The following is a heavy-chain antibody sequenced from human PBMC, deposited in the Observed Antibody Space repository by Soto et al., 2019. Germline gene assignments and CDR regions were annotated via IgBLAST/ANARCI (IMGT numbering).Heavy chain of an antibody. V-gene: IGHV4-4*07. D-gene: IGHD3-22*01. CDR3: ARGVNDYDSSGYYGGSLFDY. Sequence: SETLSLTCTVSGGSISGYYWNWIRQPAGKGLEWIGRVYSSGSTNYNPSVKSRITMSIDTSKNQFSLKLGSVTAADTAVYYCARGVNDYDSSGYYGGSLFDYWGQGTLVTVS. CDR1: GGSISGYY. CDR2: VYSSGST. J-gene: IGHJ4*02.